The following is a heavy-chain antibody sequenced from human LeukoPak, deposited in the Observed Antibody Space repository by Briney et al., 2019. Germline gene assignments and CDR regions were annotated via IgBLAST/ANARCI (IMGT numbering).Heavy chain of an antibody. D-gene: IGHD4-23*01. V-gene: IGHV3-23*01. Sequence: GGSLRLSCAASGFTFSGYAMSWVRQAPGKGLEGVSAISGSGGSTYYADSVKGRFTISRDNSKNTLYLQMNSLRAEDTAVYYCAKGWYGGNSRMYGCFDYWGQGTLVTVSS. CDR3: AKGWYGGNSRMYGCFDY. CDR1: GFTFSGYA. CDR2: ISGSGGST. J-gene: IGHJ4*02.